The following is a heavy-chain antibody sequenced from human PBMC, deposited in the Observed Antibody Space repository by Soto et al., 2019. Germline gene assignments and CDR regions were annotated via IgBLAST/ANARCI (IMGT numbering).Heavy chain of an antibody. CDR1: GGSISSYY. V-gene: IGHV4-59*08. CDR2: IYYSGST. CDR3: ARTPGYYYMDV. J-gene: IGHJ6*03. D-gene: IGHD3-9*01. Sequence: PSETLSLTCTVSGGSISSYYWSWIRQPPGKGLEWIGYIYYSGSTNYSPSLKSRVTISVDTSKNQFSLKLSSVTAADTAVYYCARTPGYYYMDVWGKGTTVTVSS.